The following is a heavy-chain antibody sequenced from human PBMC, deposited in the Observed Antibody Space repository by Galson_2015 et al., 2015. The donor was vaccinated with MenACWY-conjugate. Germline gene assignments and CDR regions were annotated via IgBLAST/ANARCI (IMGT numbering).Heavy chain of an antibody. CDR3: ARDKGRGITMVRGVISREFDY. CDR2: ISYDGSNK. J-gene: IGHJ4*02. CDR1: GFTFSSYA. Sequence: SLRLSCAASGFTFSSYAMHWVRQAPGKGLEWVAVISYDGSNKYYADSVKGRFTISRDNSKNTLYLQMNSLRAEDTAVYYCARDKGRGITMVRGVISREFDYWGQGTLVTVSS. D-gene: IGHD3-10*01. V-gene: IGHV3-30*04.